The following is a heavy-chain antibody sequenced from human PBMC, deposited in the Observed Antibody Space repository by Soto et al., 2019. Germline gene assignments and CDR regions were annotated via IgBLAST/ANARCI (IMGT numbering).Heavy chain of an antibody. CDR2: ISNRGDST. CDR1: GFIFSSYA. J-gene: IGHJ4*02. Sequence: GGSLRLSCASSGFIFSSYAMSWVRQAPGKGLEWVSGISNRGDSTYYADSVKGRFTISRDNSKKTLYLQMNSLRGEDTAVYYCAKDALSTSWYEFDYWGQGTLVTVSS. D-gene: IGHD6-13*01. V-gene: IGHV3-23*01. CDR3: AKDALSTSWYEFDY.